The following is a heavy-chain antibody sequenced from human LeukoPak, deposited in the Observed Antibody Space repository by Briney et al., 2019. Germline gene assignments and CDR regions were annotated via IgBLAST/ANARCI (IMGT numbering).Heavy chain of an antibody. Sequence: PGGSLRLSCAASGFTFSSYWMIWVRQAPGKGLEWVANIKQDGSEKYYEDSVKGRFTISRDNAKSSLYLQMNSLRAEDTAVYYCARDLWGGYLGGDYWGQGTLVTVSS. CDR1: GFTFSSYW. CDR3: ARDLWGGYLGGDY. J-gene: IGHJ4*02. D-gene: IGHD3-3*01. V-gene: IGHV3-7*01. CDR2: IKQDGSEK.